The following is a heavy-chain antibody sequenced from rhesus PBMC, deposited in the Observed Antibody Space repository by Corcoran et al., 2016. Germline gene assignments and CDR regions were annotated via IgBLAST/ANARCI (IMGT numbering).Heavy chain of an antibody. V-gene: IGHV3-14*01. CDR1: GFTFSSYW. CDR3: AGPDSGSWTSDAFDF. D-gene: IGHD6-25*01. J-gene: IGHJ3*01. CDR2: MNSADNTT. Sequence: EVQLVESGGGLAKPGGSLRLSCAASGFTFSSYWMHWVRQAPGKGLEWISAMNSADNTTFYASSVKGRCTISRENTKNTLYLQMDGLRAEDTAVYYCAGPDSGSWTSDAFDFWGQGLRVTVSS.